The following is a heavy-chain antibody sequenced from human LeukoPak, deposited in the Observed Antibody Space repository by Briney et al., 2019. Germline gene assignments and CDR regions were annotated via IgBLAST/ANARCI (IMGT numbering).Heavy chain of an antibody. Sequence: PGGSLRLSCAASGFTFSDYYMSWIRQAPGKGLEWVSYISSSSYTNYADSVKGRFAISRDNAKNSLYLQMNSLRAEDTAVYYCASGYAPATDYYYYGMDVWRKGTTVTVSS. CDR1: GFTFSDYY. J-gene: IGHJ6*04. CDR3: ASGYAPATDYYYYGMDV. D-gene: IGHD5-12*01. V-gene: IGHV3-11*06. CDR2: ISSSSYT.